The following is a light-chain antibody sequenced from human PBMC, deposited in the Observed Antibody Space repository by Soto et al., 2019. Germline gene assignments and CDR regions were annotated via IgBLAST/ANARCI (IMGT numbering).Light chain of an antibody. CDR2: EVS. Sequence: QSVLTQPASVSGSPGQSITISCTGTSSDVGGYNYVSWYQQHPGKAPKLMIYEVSNRPSGVSNRFSGSKSGNTASLTISGLQADDEADYYCSSYTNSGSVFGGGTKVTVL. CDR1: SSDVGGYNY. CDR3: SSYTNSGSV. J-gene: IGLJ2*01. V-gene: IGLV2-14*01.